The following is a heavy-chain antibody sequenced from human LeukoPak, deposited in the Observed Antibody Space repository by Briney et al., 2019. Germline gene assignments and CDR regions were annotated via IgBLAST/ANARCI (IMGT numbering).Heavy chain of an antibody. CDR1: GFSFSNYW. Sequence: GGSLRLSCAASGFSFSNYWMSWVRQAPGKGLEWVANIKHDGIEMNYADSAKGRFTISRDNAKNSLYLQMTSLRAEDTALYYCTRATGWYPDYWGQGTLITVSS. J-gene: IGHJ4*02. CDR2: IKHDGIEM. CDR3: TRATGWYPDY. V-gene: IGHV3-7*01. D-gene: IGHD6-19*01.